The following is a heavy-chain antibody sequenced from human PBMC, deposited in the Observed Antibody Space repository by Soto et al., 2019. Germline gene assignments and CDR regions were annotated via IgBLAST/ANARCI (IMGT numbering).Heavy chain of an antibody. J-gene: IGHJ6*02. V-gene: IGHV3-23*01. Sequence: SLRLSCAASGFTFSSYAMSWVRQAPGKGLEWVSAISGSGGSTYYADSVKGRFTISRDNSKNTLYLQMNSLRAEDTAVYYCAKGRGSGGYYYYGMDAWGQGTTVTVSS. CDR1: GFTFSSYA. CDR3: AKGRGSGGYYYYGMDA. CDR2: ISGSGGST. D-gene: IGHD2-15*01.